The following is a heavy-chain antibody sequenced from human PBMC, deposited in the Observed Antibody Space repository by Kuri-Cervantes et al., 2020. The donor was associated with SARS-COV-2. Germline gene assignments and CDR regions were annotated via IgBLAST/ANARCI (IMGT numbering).Heavy chain of an antibody. D-gene: IGHD6-13*01. J-gene: IGHJ4*02. V-gene: IGHV3-74*01. CDR2: INSDGSST. CDR3: AREGYIAAGAGGGFDY. CDR1: GFTFSSYS. Sequence: GGSLRLSCAASGFTFSSYSMNWVRQAPGKGLVWVSRINSDGSSTSYADSVKGRFTISGDNAKNTLYLQMNSLRAEDTAVYYCAREGYIAAGAGGGFDYWGQGTLVTVSS.